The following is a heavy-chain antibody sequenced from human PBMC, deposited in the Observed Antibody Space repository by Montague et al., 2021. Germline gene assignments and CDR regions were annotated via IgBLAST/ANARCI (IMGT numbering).Heavy chain of an antibody. D-gene: IGHD2-8*01. CDR2: ITYTGNT. J-gene: IGHJ4*02. CDR1: GGSISSSNYH. V-gene: IGHV4-39*01. CDR3: AELDIVLIYWGFDY. Sequence: SETLSLTCIVSGGSISSSNYHWGWIRQPPGKGLEWIGSITYTGNTYYNPSLKSRVTMSVDTSRNQFSLKLTSVTAADTAVYYCAELDIVLIYWGFDYWGQGTLVTVSS.